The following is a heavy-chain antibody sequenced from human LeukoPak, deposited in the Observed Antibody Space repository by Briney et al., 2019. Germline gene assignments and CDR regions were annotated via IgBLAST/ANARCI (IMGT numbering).Heavy chain of an antibody. D-gene: IGHD3-10*01. CDR2: INSDGKTT. CDR3: TRDITLTRGGRSDY. J-gene: IGHJ4*02. CDR1: GFTFSSYW. V-gene: IGHV3-74*01. Sequence: GGSRRLSCAASGFTFSSYWMYWVRQAPGKGLVWVSRINSDGKTTNYADSVKGRFTISRDNAKNTLYLQMNSLRAEDTAVYYCTRDITLTRGGRSDYWGQGTLVTVSA.